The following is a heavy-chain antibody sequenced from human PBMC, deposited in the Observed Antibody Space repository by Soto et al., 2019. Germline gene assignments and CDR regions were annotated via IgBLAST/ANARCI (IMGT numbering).Heavy chain of an antibody. D-gene: IGHD2-15*01. CDR2: IYYSGST. Sequence: QLQLQESGPGLVKPSETLSLTCTVSGGSISSSSYYWGWIRQPPGKGLEWIGSIYYSGSTYYNPSLKSRVTISVDTSKNQFSLKLSSVTAADTAVYYCARPPFKGYCSGGSCYWGYWGQGTLVTVSS. CDR1: GGSISSSSYY. J-gene: IGHJ4*02. V-gene: IGHV4-39*01. CDR3: ARPPFKGYCSGGSCYWGY.